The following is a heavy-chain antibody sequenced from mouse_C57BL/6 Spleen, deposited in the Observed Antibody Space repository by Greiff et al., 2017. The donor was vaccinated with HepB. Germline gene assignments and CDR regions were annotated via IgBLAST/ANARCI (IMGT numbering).Heavy chain of an antibody. D-gene: IGHD1-1*01. CDR1: GYAFSSYW. CDR3: ARLTTVVATPYAMDY. Sequence: VQRVESGAELVKPGASVKISCKASGYAFSSYWMNWVKQRPGKGLEWIGQIYPGDGDTNYNGKFKGKATLTADKSSSTAYMQLSSLTSEDSAVYFCARLTTVVATPYAMDYWGQGTSVTVSS. CDR2: IYPGDGDT. J-gene: IGHJ4*01. V-gene: IGHV1-80*01.